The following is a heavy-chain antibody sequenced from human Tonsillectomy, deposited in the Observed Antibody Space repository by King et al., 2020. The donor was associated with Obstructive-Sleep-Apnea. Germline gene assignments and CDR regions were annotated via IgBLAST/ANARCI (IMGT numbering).Heavy chain of an antibody. J-gene: IGHJ5*02. V-gene: IGHV4-4*02. D-gene: IGHD3-22*01. Sequence: QLQESGPGLVKPSGTLSLTCAVSGGSISSTNWWSWVRQPPGKGLEWIGEIYHSGSTNYNPSLKSRVTISVDESKNQFSLKLTSVTAAGTAVYYCARTGNVDYDRSGVPHNWFDPWGQGTLVTVSS. CDR3: ARTGNVDYDRSGVPHNWFDP. CDR2: IYHSGST. CDR1: GGSISSTNW.